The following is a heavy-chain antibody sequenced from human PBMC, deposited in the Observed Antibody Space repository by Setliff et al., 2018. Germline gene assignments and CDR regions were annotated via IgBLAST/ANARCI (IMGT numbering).Heavy chain of an antibody. CDR1: GFTFSSYS. CDR3: AKDSARGWYSALDY. V-gene: IGHV3-23*01. D-gene: IGHD6-19*01. J-gene: IGHJ4*02. CDR2: MSGGGYGT. Sequence: QTGGSLRLSCAASGFTFSSYSMNWVRQAPGKGLEWVSAMSGGGYGTYYADSVKGRFIISRDNSKNTLYLQMNSLRAEDTAVYYCAKDSARGWYSALDYWGQGAPVTVSS.